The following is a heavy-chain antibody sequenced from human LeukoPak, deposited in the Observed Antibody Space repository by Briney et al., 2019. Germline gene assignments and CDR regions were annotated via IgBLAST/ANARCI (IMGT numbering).Heavy chain of an antibody. CDR3: ARVRSDYVWGSYRSHRDYYFDY. CDR2: IYHSGST. Sequence: KPSETLSLTCAVSGGSISSGGYSWSWIRQPPGKGLEWIGYIYHSGSTYYNPSLKSRVTIPVDRSKNQFSLKLSSVTAADTAVYYCARVRSDYVWGSYRSHRDYYFDYWGQGTLVTVSS. J-gene: IGHJ4*02. CDR1: GGSISSGGYS. D-gene: IGHD3-16*02. V-gene: IGHV4-30-2*01.